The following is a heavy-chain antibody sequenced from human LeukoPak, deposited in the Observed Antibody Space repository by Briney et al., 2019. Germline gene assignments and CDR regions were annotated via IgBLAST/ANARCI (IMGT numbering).Heavy chain of an antibody. CDR3: AKSWGSTRPYYNYMDV. Sequence: ASVKVSCKGSGYTFSSYAMHWVRQAPGQRLEWMGWINAGNGDTKYSQKFQGRVTITRDTSATTAYMELSSLRSEDTAVYYCAKSWGSTRPYYNYMDVWGKGTTVTVSS. CDR2: INAGNGDT. J-gene: IGHJ6*03. D-gene: IGHD1-26*01. V-gene: IGHV1-3*01. CDR1: GYTFSSYA.